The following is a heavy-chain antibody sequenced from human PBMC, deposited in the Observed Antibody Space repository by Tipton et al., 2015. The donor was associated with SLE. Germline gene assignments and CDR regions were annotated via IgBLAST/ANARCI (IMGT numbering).Heavy chain of an antibody. CDR2: IIPIFGTA. Sequence: QLVQSGAEVRKPGSSVKVSCKASGGTFSSYAISWVRQAPGQGLEWMGRIIPIFGTANYAQKLQGRVTMTTDTSTSTAYMELRSLRSDDTAVYYCARVGGSWWFDPWGQGTLVTVSS. J-gene: IGHJ5*02. CDR3: ARVGGSWWFDP. V-gene: IGHV1-69*06. CDR1: GGTFSSYA. D-gene: IGHD1-26*01.